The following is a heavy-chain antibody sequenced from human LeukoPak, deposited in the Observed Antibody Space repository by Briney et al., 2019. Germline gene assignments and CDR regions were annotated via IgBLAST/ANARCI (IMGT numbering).Heavy chain of an antibody. V-gene: IGHV1-8*01. D-gene: IGHD2-15*01. Sequence: ASVKVSCKASGYTFTSYDINWVRQATGQGLEGMGWMNPNSGNTGYAQKFQGRVTMTRNTSISTAYMELSSLRSEDTAVYYCARPFYCSGGSCPSHFDYWGQGTLVTVSS. CDR1: GYTFTSYD. CDR2: MNPNSGNT. J-gene: IGHJ4*02. CDR3: ARPFYCSGGSCPSHFDY.